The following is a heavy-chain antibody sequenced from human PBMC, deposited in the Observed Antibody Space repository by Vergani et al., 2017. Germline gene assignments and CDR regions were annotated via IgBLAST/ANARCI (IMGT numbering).Heavy chain of an antibody. V-gene: IGHV3-48*03. Sequence: EVQLVESGGGLVQPGGSPRLSCAASGFTFSSYEMNWVRQAPGKGLEWVSYISSSGSTIYYADSVKGRFTISRDNAKNSLYLQMNSLRAEDTAVYYCARIRRWLSDDAFDIWGQGTMVTVSS. CDR1: GFTFSSYE. CDR3: ARIRRWLSDDAFDI. D-gene: IGHD6-19*01. CDR2: ISSSGSTI. J-gene: IGHJ3*02.